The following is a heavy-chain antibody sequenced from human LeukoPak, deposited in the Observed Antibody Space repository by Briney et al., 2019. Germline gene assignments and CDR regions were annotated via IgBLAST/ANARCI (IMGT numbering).Heavy chain of an antibody. V-gene: IGHV4-34*01. J-gene: IGHJ3*02. CDR3: ARPRYSGSYYAFDI. Sequence: SETLSLTCAVYGGSFRGYYWSWIRQPPGKGLEWIGEINHSGSTNYNPSLKSRVTISVDTSKNQFSLKLSSVAAADAAVYYCARPRYSGSYYAFDIWGQGTMVTVSS. D-gene: IGHD1-26*01. CDR2: INHSGST. CDR1: GGSFRGYY.